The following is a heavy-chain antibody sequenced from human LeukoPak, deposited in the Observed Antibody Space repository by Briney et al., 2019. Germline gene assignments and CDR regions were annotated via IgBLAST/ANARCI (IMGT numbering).Heavy chain of an antibody. V-gene: IGHV3-21*01. J-gene: IGHJ4*02. CDR3: ARDRAAAPFDY. D-gene: IGHD6-13*01. Sequence: GGSLRLSCAASGLTFSSYSMNWVRQAPGKGLEWVPSISSSSSYIYYADSVKGRFTISRDNAKNSLYLQMNSLRAEDTAVYYCARDRAAAPFDYWGQGTLVTVSS. CDR2: ISSSSSYI. CDR1: GLTFSSYS.